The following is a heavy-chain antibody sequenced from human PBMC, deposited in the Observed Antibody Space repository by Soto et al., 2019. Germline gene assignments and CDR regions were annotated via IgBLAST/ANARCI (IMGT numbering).Heavy chain of an antibody. Sequence: QVQLVESGGGVVQPGRSLRLSCAASGFTSSSYAMHWVRQAPGKGLEWVAVISYDGSNKYYADSVKGRFTISRDNSKNTLYLQMNSLRAEDTAVYYCARSYYDILTGYPDYWGQGTLVTVSS. CDR2: ISYDGSNK. CDR3: ARSYYDILTGYPDY. V-gene: IGHV3-30-3*01. J-gene: IGHJ4*02. CDR1: GFTSSSYA. D-gene: IGHD3-9*01.